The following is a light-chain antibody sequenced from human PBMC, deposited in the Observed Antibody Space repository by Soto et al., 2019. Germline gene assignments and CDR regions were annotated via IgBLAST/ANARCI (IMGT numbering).Light chain of an antibody. CDR2: DAY. J-gene: IGKJ4*01. CDR1: QSVNHN. CDR3: QHYKTWPLA. Sequence: DRVMTQSPDTLSASPGERVSLSCRASQSVNHNLAWYQQKPGQAPRLLIYDAYIRATGVPARFSGSGSGTEFTLTISSLQSEDFAVYYCQHYKTWPLAFGGGTKVDIK. V-gene: IGKV3-15*01.